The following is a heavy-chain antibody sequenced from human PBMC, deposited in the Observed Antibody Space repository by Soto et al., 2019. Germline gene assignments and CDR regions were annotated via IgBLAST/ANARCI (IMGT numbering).Heavy chain of an antibody. CDR2: IYDSGST. Sequence: SETLSLTCTVSGGSISSHYWTWIRQPPGKGLEWIAYIYDSGSTSYNPSLKSRAAISVDTSKNQFSLKLSSVTAADTAVYYCARYGSGSYYPTTFDYWGQGTLVTVSS. D-gene: IGHD3-10*01. CDR1: GGSISSHY. CDR3: ARYGSGSYYPTTFDY. V-gene: IGHV4-59*11. J-gene: IGHJ4*02.